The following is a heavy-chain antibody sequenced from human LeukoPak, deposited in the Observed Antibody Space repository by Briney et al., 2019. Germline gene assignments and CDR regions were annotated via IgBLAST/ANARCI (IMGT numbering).Heavy chain of an antibody. D-gene: IGHD4-23*01. CDR3: ARSYGGNPYYYYYYYMDV. CDR1: GFSFSSSW. V-gene: IGHV3-7*01. J-gene: IGHJ6*03. CDR2: IKRDGSAI. Sequence: GGSLRLSCEASGFSFSSSWMTWVRQAPGKGLEWVANIKRDGSAIHYVDSVKGRFTISRDNAKNSLYLQMNSLRAEDTAVYYCARSYGGNPYYYYYYYMDVWGKGTTVTVSS.